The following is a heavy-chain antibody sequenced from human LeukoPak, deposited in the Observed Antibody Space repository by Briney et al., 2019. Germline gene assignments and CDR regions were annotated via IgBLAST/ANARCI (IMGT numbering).Heavy chain of an antibody. CDR3: ARGEQQSTPLTG. CDR1: SGSISSYF. Sequence: SETLSLTCSVSSGSISSYFWSSIRQPPGKGLECIVYIYYSGGINYNPSLKSRVTISIDTSKNQVSLKLSSVTAADTAVYYCARGEQQSTPLTGWGPGTLVTVSS. J-gene: IGHJ4*02. D-gene: IGHD6-13*01. CDR2: IYYSGGI. V-gene: IGHV4-59*01.